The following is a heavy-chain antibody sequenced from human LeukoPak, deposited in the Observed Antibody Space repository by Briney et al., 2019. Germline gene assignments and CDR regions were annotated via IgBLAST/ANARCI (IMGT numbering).Heavy chain of an antibody. CDR3: AKGSALEMGRILPKYYYDSSGSDYYFDY. CDR2: ISWNSGSI. Sequence: GGSLRLSCAASGFTFDDYAMHWVRQAPGKGLEWASGISWNSGSIGYADSVKGRFTISRDNAKNSLYLQMNSLRAEDTALYYCAKGSALEMGRILPKYYYDSSGSDYYFDYWGQGTLVTVSS. V-gene: IGHV3-9*01. CDR1: GFTFDDYA. J-gene: IGHJ4*02. D-gene: IGHD3-22*01.